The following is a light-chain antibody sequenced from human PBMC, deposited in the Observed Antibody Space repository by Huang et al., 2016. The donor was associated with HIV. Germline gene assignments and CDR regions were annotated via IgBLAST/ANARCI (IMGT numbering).Light chain of an antibody. J-gene: IGKJ3*01. CDR2: AAS. V-gene: IGKV1-9*01. CDR3: LQLNSYPGT. CDR1: QDISSY. Sequence: IQLTQSPSSLSASVGDRVTITCRASQDISSYLAWYQKKPGKSPKLLSYAASTLESGVPSRFNGSGSGTEFTLTINNLQPEDFATYYCLQLNSYPGTFGPGTNVDV.